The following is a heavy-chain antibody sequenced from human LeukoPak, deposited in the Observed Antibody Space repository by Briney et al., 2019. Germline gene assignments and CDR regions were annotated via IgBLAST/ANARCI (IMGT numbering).Heavy chain of an antibody. CDR1: GLTFSSSV. J-gene: IGHJ3*02. CDR3: ARERGVLDAFDI. D-gene: IGHD3-16*01. Sequence: GGSLRLSCAASGLTFSSSVIHWVRQAPGKRLEWVAVISSHGHSQYYADSVEDRFTISRDNSKNTQYLQINSLREDDTAIYYCARERGVLDAFDIWGQGTIATVFS. CDR2: ISSHGHSQ. V-gene: IGHV3-30-3*01.